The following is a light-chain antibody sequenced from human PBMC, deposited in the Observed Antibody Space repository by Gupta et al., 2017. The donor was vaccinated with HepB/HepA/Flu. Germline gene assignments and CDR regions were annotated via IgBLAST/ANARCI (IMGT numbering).Light chain of an antibody. CDR3: SSYTTSKSWV. J-gene: IGLJ3*02. V-gene: IGLV2-14*03. CDR1: SSDVGGYNF. Sequence: QSALTQPASVSGSPGQSITISCTGTSSDVGGYNFVSWYQQHPGKAPKLIISNVSNRPSLISHRFSGSKSGNTASLTISGLQAEDEAHYYCSSYTTSKSWVFGGGTRLTVL. CDR2: NVS.